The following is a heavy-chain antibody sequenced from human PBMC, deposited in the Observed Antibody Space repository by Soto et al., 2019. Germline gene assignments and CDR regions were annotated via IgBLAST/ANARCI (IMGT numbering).Heavy chain of an antibody. CDR3: AKARGSSPRLGYYYMDG. CDR2: VGGNSVST. V-gene: IGHV3-23*01. J-gene: IGHJ6*03. Sequence: EERLLESGGDLIQPGGSLRLSCAASGFTFSRSAISWVRQAPDKGLEWVSAVGGNSVSTFYADSVKCRFTIYKDSSKNTLFLQMNSVIAEDTAVYYCAKARGSSPRLGYYYMDGWSKVTQDTVS. D-gene: IGHD6-6*01. CDR1: GFTFSRSA.